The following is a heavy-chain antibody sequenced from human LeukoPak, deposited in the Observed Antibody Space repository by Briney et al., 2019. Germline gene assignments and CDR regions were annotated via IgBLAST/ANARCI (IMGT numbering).Heavy chain of an antibody. D-gene: IGHD3-10*01. J-gene: IGHJ4*02. CDR1: GYTFTGYY. CDR2: INPNSGGT. V-gene: IGHV1-2*02. CDR3: ARVLLPGDLPDSREDY. Sequence: ASVKVSCKASGYTFTGYYMHWVRQAPGQGLEWMGWINPNSGGTNYAQKFQGRVTMTRDTSISTAYMEQSRLRSDDTAVYYCARVLLPGDLPDSREDYWGQGTLVTVSS.